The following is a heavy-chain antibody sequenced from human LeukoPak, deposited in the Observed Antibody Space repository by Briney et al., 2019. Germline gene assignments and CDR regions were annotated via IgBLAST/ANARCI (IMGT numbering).Heavy chain of an antibody. CDR1: GYTFSRYW. CDR2: INEDGSST. V-gene: IGHV3-74*01. D-gene: IGHD3-10*01. J-gene: IGHJ4*02. CDR3: TTDTFGARDS. Sequence: GGSLRLSCAASGYTFSRYWMHWVRQGPGKGLVWVSRINEDGSSTSYAESVRGRFTISMDNAKNTLYLQMNSLRAEDAAVYYCTTDTFGARDSWGQGTLVTVSS.